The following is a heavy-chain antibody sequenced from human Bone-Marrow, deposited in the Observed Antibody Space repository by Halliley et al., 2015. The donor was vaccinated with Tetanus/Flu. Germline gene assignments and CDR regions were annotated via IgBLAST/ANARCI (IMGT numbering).Heavy chain of an antibody. V-gene: IGHV5-10-1*01. D-gene: IGHD4-17*01. CDR3: ARTTGYGNFFCFAP. J-gene: IGHJ5*02. CDR2: IDPTDAYS. Sequence: QLVQSGAEVKKPGESLRISCKGSGYSFTSHWISWVRQMPGKGLEWMGRIDPTDAYSNYSPTFQGHVTISADKSISTAFLQWSSLKASAPAMFYCARTTGYGNFFCFAPWGQGTLVPVSS. CDR1: GYSFTSHW.